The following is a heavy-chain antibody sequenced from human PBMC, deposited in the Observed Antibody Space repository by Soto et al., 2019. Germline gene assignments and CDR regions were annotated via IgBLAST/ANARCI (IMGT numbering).Heavy chain of an antibody. CDR2: INPSGGST. Sequence: GASVEVSCKASGYPFTSYYMHWVRQAPGQELEWMGIINPSGGSTSYAQKFQGRVTMTRYTSTSTVYMELSSLRSEDTDGYYCSRDVWDGYGSRGYYTYYYYGMDFWGQGTTVTVSS. CDR1: GYPFTSYY. V-gene: IGHV1-46*01. D-gene: IGHD3-10*01. J-gene: IGHJ6*02. CDR3: SRDVWDGYGSRGYYTYYYYGMDF.